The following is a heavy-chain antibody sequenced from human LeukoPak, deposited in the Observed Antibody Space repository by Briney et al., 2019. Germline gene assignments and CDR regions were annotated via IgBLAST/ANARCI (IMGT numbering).Heavy chain of an antibody. V-gene: IGHV4-59*08. CDR3: ARHVFQGGSPFVRDAFDI. CDR2: IYYSGST. J-gene: IGHJ3*02. Sequence: SETLSLTCTVSGGSISSYYWSWIRQPPGKGLEWIGYIYYSGSTNYNPSLKSRVTISADTSKNQFSLKLSSVTAADTAVYYCARHVFQGGSPFVRDAFDIWGQGTMVTVSS. D-gene: IGHD3-10*02. CDR1: GGSISSYY.